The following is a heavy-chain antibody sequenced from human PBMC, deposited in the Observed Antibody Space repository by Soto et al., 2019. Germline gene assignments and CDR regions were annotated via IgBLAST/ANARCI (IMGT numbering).Heavy chain of an antibody. CDR2: VYYSGSI. D-gene: IGHD2-8*01. J-gene: IGHJ4*02. CDR3: ARVRYLLNHPGPGLFDY. V-gene: IGHV4-59*01. Sequence: SETLSLTCTVSGGSLSSYYWNWIRQPPGKGLEWIGYVYYSGSIKYNPSLKSRVTISVDRSKNQFSLKLSSVTAADTAVYYCARVRYLLNHPGPGLFDYWGQGTLVTVYS. CDR1: GGSLSSYY.